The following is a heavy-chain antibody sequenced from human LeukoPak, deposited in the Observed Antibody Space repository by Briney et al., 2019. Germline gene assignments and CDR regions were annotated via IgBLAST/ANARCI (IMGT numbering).Heavy chain of an antibody. V-gene: IGHV1-2*02. J-gene: IGHJ4*02. Sequence: ASVKVSCKASGYTLTGYYMHWVRQAPGQGLEWMGWINHNSGGTNYAQKFQGRVTITADKSTSTAYMELSSLRSEDTAVYYCARSLNYGDFLFDYWGQGTLVTVSS. CDR3: ARSLNYGDFLFDY. CDR2: INHNSGGT. CDR1: GYTLTGYY. D-gene: IGHD4-17*01.